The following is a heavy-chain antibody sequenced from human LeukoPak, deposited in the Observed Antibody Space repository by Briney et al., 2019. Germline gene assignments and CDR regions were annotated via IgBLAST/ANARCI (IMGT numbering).Heavy chain of an antibody. CDR2: INHSGST. Sequence: KPSETLSLTCAVYGGSFSGYYWSWIRQPPGKGLEWIGEINHSGSTNYNPSLKSRVTISVDTSKNQFSLKLSSVTAADTAVYYCARLRRRYFDYWGQGTLVTVSS. CDR3: ARLRRRYFDY. CDR1: GGSFSGYY. V-gene: IGHV4-34*01. D-gene: IGHD3-10*01. J-gene: IGHJ4*02.